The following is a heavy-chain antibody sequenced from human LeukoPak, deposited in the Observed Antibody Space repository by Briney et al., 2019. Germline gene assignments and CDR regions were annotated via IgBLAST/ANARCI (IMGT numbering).Heavy chain of an antibody. D-gene: IGHD3-9*01. CDR3: ARDRGWLFYDAFDI. Sequence: ASVKVSCKASGYTFTSYGISWVRQAPGQGLEWMGWISAYNGNTNYAQKLQGRVTMTTDTSTSTAYMGLRSLRSDDTAVYYCARDRGWLFYDAFDIWGQGTMVTVSS. V-gene: IGHV1-18*01. CDR1: GYTFTSYG. J-gene: IGHJ3*02. CDR2: ISAYNGNT.